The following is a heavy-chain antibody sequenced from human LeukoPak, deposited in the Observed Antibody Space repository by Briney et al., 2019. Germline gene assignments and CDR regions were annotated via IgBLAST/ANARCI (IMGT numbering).Heavy chain of an antibody. CDR3: ARDLWFGDVDY. J-gene: IGHJ4*02. V-gene: IGHV3-74*01. D-gene: IGHD3-10*01. CDR1: GFTFSSYW. CDR2: ISSDGST. Sequence: PGGSLRLSCAASGFTFSSYWMHWVRQAPGKGLVWVSRISSDGSTVYADFVKGRFTISRDNAKNSLYLQMNSLRAEDTAVYYCARDLWFGDVDYWGQGTLVTVSS.